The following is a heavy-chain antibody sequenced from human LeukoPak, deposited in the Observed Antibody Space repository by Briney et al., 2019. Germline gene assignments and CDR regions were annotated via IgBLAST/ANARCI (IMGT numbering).Heavy chain of an antibody. CDR1: GYSFTSYW. CDR2: IYPGDSGT. CDR3: ARLCNDYGDYVLADDAFDI. Sequence: GESLKISCKGSGYSFTSYWIGWVRPMPGKGLEWMGIIYPGDSGTRYSPSFQGQVTISADKSISTAYLQWSSLKTSDTAMYYCARLCNDYGDYVLADDAFDIWGQGTMVTVSS. D-gene: IGHD4-17*01. J-gene: IGHJ3*02. V-gene: IGHV5-51*01.